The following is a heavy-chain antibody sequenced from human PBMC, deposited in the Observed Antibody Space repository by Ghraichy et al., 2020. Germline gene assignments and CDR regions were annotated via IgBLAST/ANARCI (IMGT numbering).Heavy chain of an antibody. Sequence: SCAIGGFTFSSCSMNWVRQAPGKGLEWVSYISSSSVTKYYADSVNGRFTISRDNAKSLLFLQMNSLTAEDTAIYYCAGSIGDVSARYLDYWGQGTLVTVPS. J-gene: IGHJ4*02. V-gene: IGHV3-48*01. CDR3: AGSIGDVSARYLDY. CDR1: GFTFSSCS. CDR2: ISSSSVTK. D-gene: IGHD3-3*01.